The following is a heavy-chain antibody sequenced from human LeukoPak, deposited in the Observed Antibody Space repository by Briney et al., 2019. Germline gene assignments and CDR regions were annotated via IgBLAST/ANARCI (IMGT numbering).Heavy chain of an antibody. J-gene: IGHJ4*02. Sequence: SVKVSCKASGGTFSSYAISWVRQAPGQGLEWMGRIIPILGIANYAQKFQGRVTITADKSTSTAYMELSSLRSEDTAVYYCARERRYSSDLYFGYWGQGTLVTVSS. CDR1: GGTFSSYA. CDR3: ARERRYSSDLYFGY. V-gene: IGHV1-69*04. CDR2: IIPILGIA. D-gene: IGHD6-19*01.